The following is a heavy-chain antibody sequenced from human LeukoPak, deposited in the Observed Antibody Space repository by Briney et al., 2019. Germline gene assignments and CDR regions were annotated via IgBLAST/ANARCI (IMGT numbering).Heavy chain of an antibody. CDR2: ISGSGAST. J-gene: IGHJ3*02. CDR1: GFTFSGYA. Sequence: PGGSLRLSCEASGFTFSGYAVSWVRQAPGKGLEWVSAISGSGASTYYADSVKGRFTISRDNSKNTLYVQMNSLRAEDTAVYYCAKSQFGGVFDGFDIWGQGTMVTVSS. V-gene: IGHV3-23*01. CDR3: AKSQFGGVFDGFDI. D-gene: IGHD3-16*01.